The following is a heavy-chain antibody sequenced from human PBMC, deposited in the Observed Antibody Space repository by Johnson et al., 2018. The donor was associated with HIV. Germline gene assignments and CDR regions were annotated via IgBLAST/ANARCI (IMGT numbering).Heavy chain of an antibody. J-gene: IGHJ3*02. V-gene: IGHV3-15*01. CDR1: GFTFSNAW. Sequence: VQLVESGGGLVKPGGSLKLSCTASGFTFSNAWMNWVRHAPGKGLEWVGRIKSKTDGGTTDYAAPVKGKFTISRDDSKTTLYLQMNSLKTEDTAVYYCITGGSVTIPSGAFDIWGQGTMVTVSS. D-gene: IGHD1-26*01. CDR3: ITGGSVTIPSGAFDI. CDR2: IKSKTDGGTT.